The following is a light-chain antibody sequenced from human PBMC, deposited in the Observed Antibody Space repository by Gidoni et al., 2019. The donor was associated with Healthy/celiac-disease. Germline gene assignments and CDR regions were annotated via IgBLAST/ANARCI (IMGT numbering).Light chain of an antibody. V-gene: IGLV2-14*01. CDR1: RSDVGGSNY. CDR2: EYS. CDR3: SSYTSSSTLEVV. J-gene: IGLJ2*01. Sequence: QSALTQPASVSGSPGQSIPISCTGTRSDVGGSNYVSWYQQHPGKAPKLMIYEYSNLPSGVSNRFSGSKSGNTASLTISGLQAEDEADYYCSSYTSSSTLEVVFGGGTKLAVL.